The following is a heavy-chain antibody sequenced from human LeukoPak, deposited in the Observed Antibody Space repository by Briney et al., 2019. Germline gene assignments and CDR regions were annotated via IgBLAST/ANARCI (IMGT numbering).Heavy chain of an antibody. CDR1: GFTFSSCG. CDR2: IRYDGSNK. J-gene: IGHJ6*03. CDR3: AKRGKAIVVVPAAKRDYYYYMDV. Sequence: GGSLRLSCAASGFTFSSCGMHWVRQAPGKGLEGVAFIRYDGSNKYYADSVKGRFTISRDNSKNTLYLQMNSLRAEDTAVYYCAKRGKAIVVVPAAKRDYYYYMDVWGKGTTVTVS. D-gene: IGHD2-2*01. V-gene: IGHV3-30*02.